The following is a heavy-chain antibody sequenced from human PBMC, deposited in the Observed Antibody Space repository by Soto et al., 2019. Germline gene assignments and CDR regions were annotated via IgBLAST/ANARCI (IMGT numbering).Heavy chain of an antibody. J-gene: IGHJ3*02. CDR3: ARPSGAYCGGDCYDAFDI. CDR2: IYPGDSDT. D-gene: IGHD2-21*02. CDR1: GYSFTSYW. Sequence: GESLKISCKGSGYSFTSYWIGWVRQMPGKGLEWMGIIYPGDSDTRYSPSFQGQVTISADKSISTAYLQWSSLKASDTAMYYWARPSGAYCGGDCYDAFDIWGQGTMVTVSS. V-gene: IGHV5-51*01.